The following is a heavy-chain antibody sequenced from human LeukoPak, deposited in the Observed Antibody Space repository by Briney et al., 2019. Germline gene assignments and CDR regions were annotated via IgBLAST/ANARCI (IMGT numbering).Heavy chain of an antibody. CDR2: IYTSGST. CDR3: ARRGAAGSNDAFDI. J-gene: IGHJ3*02. CDR1: GGSISSGSYY. V-gene: IGHV4-61*02. D-gene: IGHD6-13*01. Sequence: PSETLSLTCTVSGGSISSGSYYWSWIQQPAGKGLEWIGRIYTSGSTNYNPSLKSRVTISVDTSKNQFSLKLSSVTAADTAVYYCARRGAAGSNDAFDIWGQGTMVTVSS.